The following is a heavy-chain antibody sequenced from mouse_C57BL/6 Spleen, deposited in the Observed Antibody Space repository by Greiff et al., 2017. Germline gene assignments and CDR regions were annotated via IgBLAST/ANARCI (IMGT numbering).Heavy chain of an antibody. CDR2: INPYNGGT. CDR1: GYTFTDYY. Sequence: EVQLQQSGPVLVKPGASVKMSCKASGYTFTDYYMNWVKQSHGKSLEWIGVINPYNGGTSYNQKFKGKATLTVDKSSSTAYMELNSLTSEDSAVYYCARGGLPYYFDYWGQGTTLTVSS. D-gene: IGHD2-4*01. CDR3: ARGGLPYYFDY. J-gene: IGHJ2*01. V-gene: IGHV1-19*01.